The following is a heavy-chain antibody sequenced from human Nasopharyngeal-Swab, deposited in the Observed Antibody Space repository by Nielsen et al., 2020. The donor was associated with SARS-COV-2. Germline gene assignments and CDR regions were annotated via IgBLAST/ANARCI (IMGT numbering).Heavy chain of an antibody. V-gene: IGHV4-59*01. D-gene: IGHD3-10*01. J-gene: IGHJ4*02. CDR2: IYYSGST. Sequence: SETLSLTYTVSGGSISSYYWSWIRQPPGKRLEWIGYIYYSGSTNYNPSLKSRVTISVDTSKNQFSLKLSSVTAADTAVYYCARAYYYGSGSSFDYWGQGTLVTVSS. CDR1: GGSISSYY. CDR3: ARAYYYGSGSSFDY.